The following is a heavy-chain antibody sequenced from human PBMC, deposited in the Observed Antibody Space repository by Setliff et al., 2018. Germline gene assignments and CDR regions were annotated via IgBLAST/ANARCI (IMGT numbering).Heavy chain of an antibody. D-gene: IGHD6-19*01. CDR2: IYYSGST. J-gene: IGHJ6*03. CDR1: GGSISSSSYY. Sequence: PSETLSLTCTVSGGSISSSSYYWGWIRQPPGKGLEWIGSIYYSGSTNYNHSFKSRVTISLDTSKNQFSLKLNSVTAADMAVYYCAREQWLDPPGYYYMDVWAKGTTVTVSS. V-gene: IGHV4-39*07. CDR3: AREQWLDPPGYYYMDV.